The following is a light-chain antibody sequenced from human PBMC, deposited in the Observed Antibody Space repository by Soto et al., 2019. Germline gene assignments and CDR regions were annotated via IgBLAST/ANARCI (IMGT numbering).Light chain of an antibody. Sequence: QSVLTQPPSASGTPGQRGTISCSGSSSNIGSNYVYWYQQLPGTVPQLLIYRNNERPSGVPDRFSGSKSGTSASLAISGLRSEDEADYYCAAWDDSLSGVVFGGGTKLTVL. CDR3: AAWDDSLSGVV. CDR1: SSNIGSNY. V-gene: IGLV1-47*01. J-gene: IGLJ2*01. CDR2: RNN.